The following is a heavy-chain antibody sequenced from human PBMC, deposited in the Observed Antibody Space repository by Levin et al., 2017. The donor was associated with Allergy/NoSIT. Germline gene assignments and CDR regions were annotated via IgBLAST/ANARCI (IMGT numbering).Heavy chain of an antibody. CDR2: FYFSGSA. J-gene: IGHJ3*02. CDR1: GGSIDSIVSQTHY. D-gene: IGHD2-21*01. Sequence: SPTLSLPCAVSGGSIDSIVSQTHYGGWVRQFPGRGLEWIGSFYFSGSAYYNPSLKSRVTISVDKSKKQLSLSLASLTAADTAVYYCVRGDYDVRRILCFDIWGQGAMVTVSP. V-gene: IGHV4-39*01. CDR3: VRGDYDVRRILCFDI.